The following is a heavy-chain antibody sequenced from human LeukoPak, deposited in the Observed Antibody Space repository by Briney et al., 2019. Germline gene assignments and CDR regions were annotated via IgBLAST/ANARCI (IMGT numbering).Heavy chain of an antibody. V-gene: IGHV4-59*01. CDR3: ARGHSYGYGWFDP. D-gene: IGHD5-18*01. CDR1: GGSISSDY. CDR2: IYSSGST. J-gene: IGHJ5*02. Sequence: SETLSLTCTVSGGSISSDYWSWIRQPPGKGLEWIGYIYSSGSTNYNPSLKSRVTISVDTSNNQFSLKLSSVTAADTAVYYCARGHSYGYGWFDPWGQGTLVTVSS.